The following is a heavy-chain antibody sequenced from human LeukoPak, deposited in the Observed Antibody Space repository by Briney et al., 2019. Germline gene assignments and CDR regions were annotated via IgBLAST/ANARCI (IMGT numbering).Heavy chain of an antibody. CDR1: GYTFTSYD. J-gene: IGHJ6*03. CDR2: MNPNSGNT. CDR3: AREVGYCSSTSCQGTYYYMDV. D-gene: IGHD2-2*01. V-gene: IGHV1-8*03. Sequence: GASVKVSCKASGYTFTSYDINWVRQATGQGLEWMGWMNPNSGNTGYAQKFQGRVTITRSTSISTAYMELSSLRSEDTAVYYCAREVGYCSSTSCQGTYYYMDVWGKGTTVTVSS.